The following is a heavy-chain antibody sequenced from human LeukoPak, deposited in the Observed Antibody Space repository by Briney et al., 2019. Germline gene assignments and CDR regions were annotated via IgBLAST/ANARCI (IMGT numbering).Heavy chain of an antibody. D-gene: IGHD3-22*01. CDR3: AREYGYYFDS. Sequence: GGSLRLSCAASGFTFSSYSMTWVRQAPGKGLEWVANIKEDGSEKYYVDSVTGRFTTSRDNAKNLLYLQMNSLRAEDTAVYFCAREYGYYFDSWGQGTLVTVSS. J-gene: IGHJ4*02. CDR1: GFTFSSYS. V-gene: IGHV3-7*01. CDR2: IKEDGSEK.